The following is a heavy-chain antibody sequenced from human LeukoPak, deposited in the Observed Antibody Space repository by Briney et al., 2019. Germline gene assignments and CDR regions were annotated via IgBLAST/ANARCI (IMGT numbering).Heavy chain of an antibody. Sequence: SETLSLTCTVSGGSISSSTYYWGWIRQPPGKGLEWIGNIYYSGSTYYNPSLMSQVTISVDTSKNQFSLKLSSVTAADTAVYYCARTYFGSGTYYNYYFDNWGQGTLVTVSS. CDR2: IYYSGST. CDR3: ARTYFGSGTYYNYYFDN. J-gene: IGHJ4*02. D-gene: IGHD3-10*01. V-gene: IGHV4-39*01. CDR1: GGSISSSTYY.